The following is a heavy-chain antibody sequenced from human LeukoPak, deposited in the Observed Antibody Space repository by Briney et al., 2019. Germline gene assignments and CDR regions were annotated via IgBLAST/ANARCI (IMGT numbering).Heavy chain of an antibody. CDR1: GGSISSYY. Sequence: NPSETLSLTCTVSGGSISSYYWSWIRQPPGKGLEWIGYIYYSGSTNYNPSLKSRVTISVDTSKNKFSLKLSSVTAADTAVYYCATRRITMVRGVNDAFDIWGQGTMVTVSS. CDR3: ATRRITMVRGVNDAFDI. J-gene: IGHJ3*02. V-gene: IGHV4-59*01. D-gene: IGHD3-10*01. CDR2: IYYSGST.